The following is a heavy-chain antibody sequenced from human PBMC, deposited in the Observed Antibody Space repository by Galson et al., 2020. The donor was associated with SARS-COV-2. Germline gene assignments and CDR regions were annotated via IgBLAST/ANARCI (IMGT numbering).Heavy chain of an antibody. CDR1: GGSFSGYY. V-gene: IGHV4-34*01. Sequence: SETLSLTCDVYGGSFSGYYWSWIRQPPGKGLEWIGEINHSGSTNYNPSLKSRVTISVDTSKNQFSLKLSSVTAADTAVYYCARGAVDNEAFDIWGQGTMVTVSS. J-gene: IGHJ3*02. CDR2: INHSGST. D-gene: IGHD5-12*01. CDR3: ARGAVDNEAFDI.